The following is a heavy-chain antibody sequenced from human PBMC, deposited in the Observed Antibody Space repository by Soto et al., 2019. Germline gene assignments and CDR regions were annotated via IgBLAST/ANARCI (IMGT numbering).Heavy chain of an antibody. CDR1: GFTFSNYG. D-gene: IGHD3-16*01. J-gene: IGHJ4*02. V-gene: IGHV3-33*01. Sequence: QPVGSLRLSCAASGFTFSNYGMHWVRQAPGKGLEWVAFIWYDGGNKYYAESVKGRFTISRDNSKNTLYLQMNSLRAEDTAVYYCARDGDVNTGFGKDYWGQGTLVTVS. CDR3: ARDGDVNTGFGKDY. CDR2: IWYDGGNK.